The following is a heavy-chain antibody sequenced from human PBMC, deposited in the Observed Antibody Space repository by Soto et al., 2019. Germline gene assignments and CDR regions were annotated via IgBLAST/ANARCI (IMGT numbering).Heavy chain of an antibody. Sequence: SETLSLTCTVSGGSISSSSYYWGWIRQPPGKGLEWIGSIYYSGYTYYNPSLKSRVTISVDTSKNQFSLKLSSVTAADTAVYYCARDVKDSSGYNRFDPWGQGTLVTVSS. CDR1: GGSISSSSYY. J-gene: IGHJ5*02. CDR3: ARDVKDSSGYNRFDP. CDR2: IYYSGYT. D-gene: IGHD3-22*01. V-gene: IGHV4-39*02.